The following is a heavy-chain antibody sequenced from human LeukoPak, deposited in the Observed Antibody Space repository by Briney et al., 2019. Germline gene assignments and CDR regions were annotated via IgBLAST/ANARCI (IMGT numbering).Heavy chain of an antibody. CDR1: GFIFNNYV. J-gene: IGHJ4*02. Sequence: PGGSLRLSCAASGFIFNNYVMNWVRQAPGKGLEWVAVIWYDGSNKYYADSVKGRFTISRDNSKNTLYLQMNSLRAEDTAGYYCARDDVAVTGALDFWGQGTLVTVSS. CDR2: IWYDGSNK. CDR3: ARDDVAVTGALDF. V-gene: IGHV3-33*08. D-gene: IGHD6-19*01.